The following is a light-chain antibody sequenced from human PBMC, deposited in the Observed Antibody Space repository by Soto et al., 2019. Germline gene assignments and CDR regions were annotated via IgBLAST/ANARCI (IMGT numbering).Light chain of an antibody. Sequence: DIQMTQSPSTLSASVGDRVTITCRASQSIGTWVAWYQQKPGEAPKFLIYDVSTLDSGVPSRFSGSGSGTDFTLTISGLQPDDFATYYCQQYSTFSWTFGQGTKVDIK. J-gene: IGKJ1*01. CDR2: DVS. CDR1: QSIGTW. CDR3: QQYSTFSWT. V-gene: IGKV1-5*01.